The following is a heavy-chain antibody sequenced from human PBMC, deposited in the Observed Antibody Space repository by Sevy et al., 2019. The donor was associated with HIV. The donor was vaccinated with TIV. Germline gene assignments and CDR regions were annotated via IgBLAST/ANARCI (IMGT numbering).Heavy chain of an antibody. D-gene: IGHD3-10*01. J-gene: IGHJ6*02. Sequence: GGSLRLSCAASGFTFSSYSMNWVRQAPGKGLEWVSSISSSSSYISYSDSVKGRFTISRDNAKNSLYLQMNSLRAEDTAVYYCAREGEYYGSGTTRYYYYGLDVWGQGTTVTVSS. CDR2: ISSSSSYI. CDR3: AREGEYYGSGTTRYYYYGLDV. CDR1: GFTFSSYS. V-gene: IGHV3-21*01.